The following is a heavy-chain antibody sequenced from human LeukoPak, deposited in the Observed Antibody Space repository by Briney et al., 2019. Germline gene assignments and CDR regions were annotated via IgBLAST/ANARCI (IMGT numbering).Heavy chain of an antibody. Sequence: ETLSLTCAVYGGSFSGYYWSWIRQPPGKGLEWVSSISSSSSYIYYADSVKGRFTISRDNAKNSLYLQMNSLRAEDTAVYYCARVIVFRGYMDVWGKGTTVTVSS. CDR3: ARVIVFRGYMDV. CDR2: ISSSSSYI. J-gene: IGHJ6*03. V-gene: IGHV3-21*01. CDR1: GGSFSGYY. D-gene: IGHD1-26*01.